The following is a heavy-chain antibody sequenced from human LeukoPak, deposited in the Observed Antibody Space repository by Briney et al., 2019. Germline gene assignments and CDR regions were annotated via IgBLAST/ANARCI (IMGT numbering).Heavy chain of an antibody. Sequence: GGSLRLSCAASGFSLSSYWMTWVRQAPGKGLEWVANIKQDGSEKNYVDSVKGRFTISRDNAKNSLYLQMKSLRAEDTALYYCARDRPYYYDSSGYYYLDYWGQGTLVTVSS. CDR3: ARDRPYYYDSSGYYYLDY. CDR1: GFSLSSYW. V-gene: IGHV3-7*03. CDR2: IKQDGSEK. J-gene: IGHJ4*02. D-gene: IGHD3-22*01.